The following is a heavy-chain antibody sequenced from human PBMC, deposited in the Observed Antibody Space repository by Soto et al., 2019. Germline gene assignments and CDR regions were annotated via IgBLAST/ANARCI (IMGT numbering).Heavy chain of an antibody. V-gene: IGHV3-11*01. CDR2: ISSSGNTI. D-gene: IGHD3-16*02. CDR3: ARDSTDYDYIWGSYQSGFDY. J-gene: IGHJ4*02. Sequence: QVQLVESGGGLVKPGESLRLSCADSGITFSDFYMSWIRQAPGKGLEWLSYISSSGNTIYYADSVRGRFTISRDNAKNSLYLQMNSLRAEDTAVYYCARDSTDYDYIWGSYQSGFDYWGQGTLVTVSS. CDR1: GITFSDFY.